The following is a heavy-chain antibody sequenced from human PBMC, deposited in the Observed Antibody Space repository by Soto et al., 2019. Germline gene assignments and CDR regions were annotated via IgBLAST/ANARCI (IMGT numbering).Heavy chain of an antibody. CDR3: AAGEASSRNLAPYYLDF. CDR2: IHYSGTT. V-gene: IGHV4-59*01. D-gene: IGHD6-13*01. J-gene: IGHJ4*02. Sequence: KSSETLSLTCTVSGGSMRNYFWTWIRQPPGKGLEWIGYIHYSGTTSFFPSYNPSLRSRVTISEDTSKNQFSLKLLSATTADTAVYFCAAGEASSRNLAPYYLDFWGQGTLVTVSS. CDR1: GGSMRNYF.